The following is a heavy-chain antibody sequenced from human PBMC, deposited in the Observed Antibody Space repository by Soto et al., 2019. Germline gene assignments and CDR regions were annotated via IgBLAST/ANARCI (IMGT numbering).Heavy chain of an antibody. V-gene: IGHV3-21*01. CDR3: ASLTPRGPLYGGKNFDY. Sequence: GGSLRLSCAASGFIFSSYSMNWVRQAPGKGLEWVSSISSSSSYIYYADSVKGRFTISRDNAKNSLYLQMNSLRAEDTAVYYCASLTPRGPLYGGKNFDYWGQGTLVTVSS. D-gene: IGHD2-15*01. CDR2: ISSSSSYI. CDR1: GFIFSSYS. J-gene: IGHJ4*02.